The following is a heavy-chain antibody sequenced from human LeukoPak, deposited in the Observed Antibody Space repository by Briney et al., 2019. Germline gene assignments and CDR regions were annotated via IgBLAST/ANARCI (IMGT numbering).Heavy chain of an antibody. D-gene: IGHD3-10*01. CDR2: IKQDGSEK. CDR1: GFTFSSYW. V-gene: IGHV3-7*01. CDR3: ARDEGSGSYYARAHAVADY. Sequence: QPGGSLRLSCAVSGFTFSSYWMSWVRQAPGKGLEWAANIKQDGSEKYYVDSVKGRFTISRDNAKNSLYLQMNSLRAEDTAVYYCARDEGSGSYYARAHAVADYWGQGTLVTVSS. J-gene: IGHJ4*02.